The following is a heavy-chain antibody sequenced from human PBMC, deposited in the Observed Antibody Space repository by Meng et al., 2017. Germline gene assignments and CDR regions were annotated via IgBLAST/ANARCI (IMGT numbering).Heavy chain of an antibody. CDR3: ARGGSYYSY. CDR2: IYSGGST. CDR1: GFTVSSTY. V-gene: IGHV3-53*01. D-gene: IGHD1-26*01. J-gene: IGHJ4*02. Sequence: EGELVGPGGGLIQPGGSLGLSCAASGFTVSSTYMSWVRQAPGKGLEWVSVIYSGGSTYYADSVKGRFTISRDNSKNTLYLQMNSLRAEDTAVYYCARGGSYYSYWGQGTLVTVSS.